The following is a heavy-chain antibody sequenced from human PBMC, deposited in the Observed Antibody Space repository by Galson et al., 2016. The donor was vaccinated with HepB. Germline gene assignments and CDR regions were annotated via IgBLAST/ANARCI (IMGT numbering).Heavy chain of an antibody. CDR2: ISSTGRTI. V-gene: IGHV3-11*04. CDR3: ARDGVTTMTTANYYFDY. D-gene: IGHD4-17*01. CDR1: GFAFSDYY. Sequence: SLRLSCAASGFAFSDYYMSWIRQAPGKGLEWVSYISSTGRTIYYADSVKGRFTISRDNAKNSLYLQMNSLRAEDTAVYYCARDGVTTMTTANYYFDYWGQGTLVTVSS. J-gene: IGHJ4*02.